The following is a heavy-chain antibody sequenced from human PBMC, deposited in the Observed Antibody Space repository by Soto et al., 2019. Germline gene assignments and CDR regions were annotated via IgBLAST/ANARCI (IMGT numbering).Heavy chain of an antibody. J-gene: IGHJ3*02. V-gene: IGHV1-69*01. Sequence: QVQLVQSGAEVKKPGSSVKVSCKASGGTFRNYAFSWVRQAPGQGLEWMGEVIPIFGTTPYAQKFQGRVTITADESTNTAYMELSSLRSEDTGVYYCARRFIQDNGGNHDSFASCGQGAMVTVSS. CDR2: VIPIFGTT. CDR3: ARRFIQDNGGNHDSFAS. D-gene: IGHD4-17*01. CDR1: GGTFRNYA.